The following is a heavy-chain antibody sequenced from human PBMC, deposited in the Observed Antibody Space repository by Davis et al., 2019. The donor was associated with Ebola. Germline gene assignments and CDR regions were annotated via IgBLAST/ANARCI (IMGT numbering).Heavy chain of an antibody. Sequence: ASVTVSCKASGYTFTSYDINWVRQATGQGLEWMGWMNPNSGNTRYAQKFQGRVTMTRNTSICTAYMELSSLRSEDTAVYYCARGVHSGYASFYYYYYGMDVWGQGTTVTVSS. D-gene: IGHD5-12*01. CDR1: GYTFTSYD. CDR2: MNPNSGNT. V-gene: IGHV1-8*01. J-gene: IGHJ6*02. CDR3: ARGVHSGYASFYYYYYGMDV.